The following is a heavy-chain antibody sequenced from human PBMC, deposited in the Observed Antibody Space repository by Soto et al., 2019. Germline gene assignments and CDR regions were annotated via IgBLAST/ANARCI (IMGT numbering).Heavy chain of an antibody. J-gene: IGHJ6*02. Sequence: EVQLIESGGGWVQPGTSLRVSCVASGFTLHAYAIHWVRQAPGKGLEWVSGTSSDGDTIAYADSVQGRFTVFRDNAKNSLYLQMNSLRAEDTALYYCTKGGYDLIYYFGMDVWGQGTTVTVSS. CDR2: TSSDGDTI. CDR1: GFTLHAYA. D-gene: IGHD5-12*01. CDR3: TKGGYDLIYYFGMDV. V-gene: IGHV3-9*01.